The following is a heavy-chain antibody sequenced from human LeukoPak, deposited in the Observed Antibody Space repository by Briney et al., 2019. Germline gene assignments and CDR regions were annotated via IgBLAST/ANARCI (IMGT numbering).Heavy chain of an antibody. D-gene: IGHD2-15*01. V-gene: IGHV3-7*01. CDR1: GFTLSDFW. J-gene: IGHJ4*02. Sequence: GGSLRLSCAASGFTLSDFWMSWVRQAPGKGLEWVANIDQDGSDKNYVGSVKGRFTISRDNAENSLDLQMNSLRAEDTAVYYCARDAYCSGGSCYVYWGRGTLVTVSS. CDR3: ARDAYCSGGSCYVY. CDR2: IDQDGSDK.